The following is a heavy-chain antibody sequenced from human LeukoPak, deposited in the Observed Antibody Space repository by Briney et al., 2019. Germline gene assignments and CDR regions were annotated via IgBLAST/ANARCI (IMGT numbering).Heavy chain of an antibody. Sequence: GGSLRLSCAASGLIFSSYGKTWVRQAPGKGLEWVSGISGDAGTTYYADSVKGRFTISRDSSKNTLYLQMNSLRGDDTAVYYCAAGCSRGGCYSSYFDYWGQGTLVTVSS. CDR1: GLIFSSYG. D-gene: IGHD2-15*01. V-gene: IGHV3-23*01. CDR3: AAGCSRGGCYSSYFDY. CDR2: ISGDAGTT. J-gene: IGHJ4*02.